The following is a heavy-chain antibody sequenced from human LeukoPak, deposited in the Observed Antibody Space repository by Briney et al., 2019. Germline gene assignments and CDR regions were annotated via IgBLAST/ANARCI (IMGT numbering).Heavy chain of an antibody. CDR3: ARVYSSGWSY. CDR2: ISSSGSTI. V-gene: IGHV3-48*03. D-gene: IGHD6-19*01. Sequence: GGSLRLSCAASGFIFSAYEMNWVRQAPGKGLEWVSCISSSGSTIYYTDSVKGRFTISRDNAKKSLYLQMNSLRAEDTAVYYCARVYSSGWSYWGQGTLVTVS. J-gene: IGHJ4*02. CDR1: GFIFSAYE.